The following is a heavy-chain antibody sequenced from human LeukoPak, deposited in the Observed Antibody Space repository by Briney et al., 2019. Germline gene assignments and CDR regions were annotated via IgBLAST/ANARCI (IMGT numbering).Heavy chain of an antibody. J-gene: IGHJ4*02. V-gene: IGHV1-46*01. D-gene: IGHD3-22*01. Sequence: ASVKVSCKASGYTFTSYYMHWVRQAPGQGLEWMGIINPSGGSTSYAQKFQGRVTMTRDTSTSTVYMELSSLRSDDTAVYYCARDQFYYYGSSGSGYYFDYWGQGTLVTVSS. CDR1: GYTFTSYY. CDR2: INPSGGST. CDR3: ARDQFYYYGSSGSGYYFDY.